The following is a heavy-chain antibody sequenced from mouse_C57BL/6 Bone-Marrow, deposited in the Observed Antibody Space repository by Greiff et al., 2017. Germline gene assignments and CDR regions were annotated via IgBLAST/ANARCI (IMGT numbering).Heavy chain of an antibody. Sequence: QVQLKQPGAELVKPGASVKLSCKASGYTFTSYWMHWVKQRPGQGLEWIGMIHPNSGSTNYNEKFKSKATLTVDKSSSTAYMQLSSLTSEDSAVYYCAPYGSSYDYAMDYWGQGTSVTVSS. CDR1: GYTFTSYW. CDR2: IHPNSGST. V-gene: IGHV1-64*01. J-gene: IGHJ4*01. D-gene: IGHD1-1*01. CDR3: APYGSSYDYAMDY.